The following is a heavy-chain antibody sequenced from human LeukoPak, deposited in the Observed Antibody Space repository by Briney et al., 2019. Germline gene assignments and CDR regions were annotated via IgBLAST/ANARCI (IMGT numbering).Heavy chain of an antibody. CDR3: AKDVPSAYFDF. J-gene: IGHJ4*02. Sequence: GGSLRLSCAASGFTFSNYGMHWVRQAPGKGLEWEAFVRYDETTKFYADSVKGRVIISRDNSKTTLYLQMNSLRAEDTAVYYCAKDVPSAYFDFWGQGTLVTVSS. D-gene: IGHD2-2*01. CDR1: GFTFSNYG. CDR2: VRYDETTK. V-gene: IGHV3-30*02.